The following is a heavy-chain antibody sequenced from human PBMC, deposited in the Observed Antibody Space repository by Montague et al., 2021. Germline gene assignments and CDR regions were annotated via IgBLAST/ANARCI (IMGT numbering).Heavy chain of an antibody. J-gene: IGHJ4*02. CDR2: IYHGTI. Sequence: SETLSLTCTVFGDSISSKYFWSWFRPPLGKGLEGIGEIYHGTISNSPSFKGRLTVSMYTSKNHFSLKLSSVTAADTAIYYCSVGSESAWELLDHWGQGILVTVSS. V-gene: IGHV4-4*02. D-gene: IGHD1-7*01. CDR1: GDSISSKYF. CDR3: SVGSESAWELLDH.